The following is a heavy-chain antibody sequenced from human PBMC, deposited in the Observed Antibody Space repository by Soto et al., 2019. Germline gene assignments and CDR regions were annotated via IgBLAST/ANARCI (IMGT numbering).Heavy chain of an antibody. CDR3: ARGYEDYFDY. CDR1: VYSFTGYY. V-gene: IGHV1-2*04. Sequence: ASGKVSCKASVYSFTGYYMHWVRQAPGQGLEWMGWINPNSGGTNYAQKFQGWVTMTRDTSISTAYMELSRLRSDDTAVYYCARGYEDYFDYWGQGTLVTVSS. J-gene: IGHJ4*02. D-gene: IGHD5-12*01. CDR2: INPNSGGT.